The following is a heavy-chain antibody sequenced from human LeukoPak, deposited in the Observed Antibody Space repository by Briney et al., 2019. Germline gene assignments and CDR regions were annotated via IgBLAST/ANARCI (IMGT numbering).Heavy chain of an antibody. J-gene: IGHJ5*02. CDR2: IIPIFGTA. Sequence: SVKVSCKASGGTFSSYAISWVRQAPGQGLEWMGGIIPIFGTANYAQKFQGRVTITTDESTSTAYMELSSLRSEDTAVYYCARGNYAGANWFDPWDQGTLVTVSS. D-gene: IGHD1-7*01. CDR1: GGTFSSYA. CDR3: ARGNYAGANWFDP. V-gene: IGHV1-69*05.